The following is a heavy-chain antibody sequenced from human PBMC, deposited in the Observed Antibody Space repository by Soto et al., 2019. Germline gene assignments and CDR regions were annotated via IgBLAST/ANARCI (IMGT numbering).Heavy chain of an antibody. CDR3: ERDGAYCTHYDYRGDAFDI. CDR1: GFTFSSHW. CDR2: IKQDGSDK. D-gene: IGHD2-8*01. V-gene: IGHV3-7*04. J-gene: IGHJ3*02. Sequence: EVQLVESGGGLVQPGGSLRLSCAASGFTFSSHWMTWVRQAPGKGLEWVANIKQDGSDKYYVDSVKGRFPISRDNAKNSLYMQRNSLRAEGTAVYHCERDGAYCTHYDYRGDAFDIWGQGTMVTVSS.